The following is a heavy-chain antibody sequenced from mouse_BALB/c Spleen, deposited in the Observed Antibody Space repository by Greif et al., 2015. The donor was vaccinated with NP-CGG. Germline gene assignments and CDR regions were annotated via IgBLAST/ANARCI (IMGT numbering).Heavy chain of an antibody. CDR2: INSNGGST. CDR3: ATTVVATNY. J-gene: IGHJ2*01. V-gene: IGHV5-6-3*01. Sequence: EVHLVESGGGLVQPGGSLKLSCAASGFTFSSCGMSWVRQTPDKRLELVATINSNGGSTYYPDSVKGRFTISRDNAKNTLYLQMSSLKSEDTAMYYCATTVVATNYWGQGTTLTVSS. D-gene: IGHD1-1*01. CDR1: GFTFSSCG.